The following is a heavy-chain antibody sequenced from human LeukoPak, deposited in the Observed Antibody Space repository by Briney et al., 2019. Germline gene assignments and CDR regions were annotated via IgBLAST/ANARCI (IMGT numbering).Heavy chain of an antibody. CDR3: AKDSGYSSGWYNDY. CDR2: IGGSGGST. D-gene: IGHD6-19*01. Sequence: EPGGSLRLSCAASGFTFSSYAMSWVRQAPGKGLEWVSAIGGSGGSTYYADSVKGRFTISRDNSKNTLYLQMNSLRAEDTAVYYCAKDSGYSSGWYNDYWGQGTLVTVSS. CDR1: GFTFSSYA. J-gene: IGHJ4*02. V-gene: IGHV3-23*01.